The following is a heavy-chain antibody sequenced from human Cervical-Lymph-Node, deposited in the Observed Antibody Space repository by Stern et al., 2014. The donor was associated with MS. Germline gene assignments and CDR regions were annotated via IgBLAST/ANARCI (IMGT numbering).Heavy chain of an antibody. Sequence: EMQLVESGAEVKKPGESLKISCTGSGYSFTSYYILWVRHVPGKGLEWMGIIPPGDSETRYSPSFQGQGPISADKSINTASLQWRSLKASDTAMYYCARTRYSSSWYTFDPWGQGTLVTVSS. D-gene: IGHD6-13*01. CDR1: GYSFTSYY. V-gene: IGHV5-51*03. CDR2: IPPGDSET. CDR3: ARTRYSSSWYTFDP. J-gene: IGHJ5*02.